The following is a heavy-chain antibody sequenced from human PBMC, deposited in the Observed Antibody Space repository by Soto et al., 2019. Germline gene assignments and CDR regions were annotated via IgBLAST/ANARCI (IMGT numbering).Heavy chain of an antibody. V-gene: IGHV3-7*01. D-gene: IGHD2-2*01. CDR3: ARHLAVVPAALPYYMDV. J-gene: IGHJ6*03. CDR2: IKQDGSEK. Sequence: PGGSKIHSKASSELNISSYWMSWIRQKQGKGLEWVANIKQDGSEKYYVDSVKGRFTISRDNAKNSLYLQMNSLRAEDTAVYYCARHLAVVPAALPYYMDVWGKGTTVTVSS. CDR1: ELNISSYW.